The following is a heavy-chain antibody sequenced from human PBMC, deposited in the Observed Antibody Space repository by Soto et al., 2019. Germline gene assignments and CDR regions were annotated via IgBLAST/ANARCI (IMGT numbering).Heavy chain of an antibody. V-gene: IGHV3-73*01. CDR3: VPYCKTASCYITRSND. Sequence: AGGSLRLSCAASGFIFSGSAMHWVRQASGKGLEWVGHIKNKANNYATAYAASVSGRFSISRDESRGTAYLQMNNLKTEDSAVYYCVPYCKTASCYITRSNDWGQGTLVTVSS. CDR1: GFIFSGSA. CDR2: IKNKANNYAT. J-gene: IGHJ4*02. D-gene: IGHD2-2*02.